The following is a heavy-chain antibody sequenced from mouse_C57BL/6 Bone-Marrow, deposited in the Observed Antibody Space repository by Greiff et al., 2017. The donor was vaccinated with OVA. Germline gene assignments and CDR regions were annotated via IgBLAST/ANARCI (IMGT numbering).Heavy chain of an antibody. D-gene: IGHD2-4*01. J-gene: IGHJ3*01. Sequence: VQLQQSGAELVMPGASVKLSCKASGYTFTSYWMHWVKQRPGQGLEWIGEIDPSDSYTNYNQKFKGKSTLTVDKSSSTAYMQLSSLTSEDSAVYYCASHDYDVSWFAYWGQGTLVTVSA. V-gene: IGHV1-69*01. CDR3: ASHDYDVSWFAY. CDR1: GYTFTSYW. CDR2: IDPSDSYT.